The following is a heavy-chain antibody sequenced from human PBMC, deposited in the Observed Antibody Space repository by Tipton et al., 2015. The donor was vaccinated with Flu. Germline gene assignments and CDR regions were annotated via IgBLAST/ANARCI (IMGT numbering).Heavy chain of an antibody. V-gene: IGHV4-31*03. Sequence: TLSLTCTVSGGSISSGGYDWSWIRQHPGKGLEWIGYMYYSGSTYYNPSLKSRVTISVDTSKNQFSLTLSSVTAADTAVYYCARDTTPNDYGDTGFDYWGQGTLVTVSS. CDR1: GGSISSGGYD. D-gene: IGHD4-17*01. CDR3: ARDTTPNDYGDTGFDY. J-gene: IGHJ4*02. CDR2: MYYSGST.